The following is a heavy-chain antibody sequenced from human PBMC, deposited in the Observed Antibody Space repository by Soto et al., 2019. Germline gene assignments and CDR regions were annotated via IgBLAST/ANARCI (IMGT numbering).Heavy chain of an antibody. CDR2: ISYDGSNK. V-gene: IGHV3-30-3*01. Sequence: QVQLVESGGGVVQPGRSLRLSCAASGFTFSSYAMHWVRQAPGKGLEWVAVISYDGSNKYYADSVKGRFTISRDNSKNTLYLQMNSLRAEDTAVYYCARDRSSGYYSYYYYGMDVWGQGTTVTVSS. CDR1: GFTFSSYA. J-gene: IGHJ6*02. CDR3: ARDRSSGYYSYYYYGMDV. D-gene: IGHD3-22*01.